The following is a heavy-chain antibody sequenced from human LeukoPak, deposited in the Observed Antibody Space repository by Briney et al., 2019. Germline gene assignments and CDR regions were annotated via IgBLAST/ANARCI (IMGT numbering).Heavy chain of an antibody. CDR1: GGSISSYH. V-gene: IGHV4-59*01. D-gene: IGHD6-19*01. Sequence: PSETLSLTCTVSGGSISSYHWSWIRQPPGKGLEWIGYIYYSGSTNYNPSLKSRVTISVDTSKNQFSLKLSSVTAADTAVYYCARTPGIAVAGEFDYWGQGTLVTVSS. CDR2: IYYSGST. J-gene: IGHJ4*02. CDR3: ARTPGIAVAGEFDY.